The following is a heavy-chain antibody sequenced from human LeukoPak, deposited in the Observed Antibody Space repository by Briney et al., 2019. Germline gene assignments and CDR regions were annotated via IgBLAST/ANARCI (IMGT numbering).Heavy chain of an antibody. CDR1: GGSISSSSYY. CDR2: IYYSGST. J-gene: IGHJ4*02. V-gene: IGHV4-39*07. D-gene: IGHD2-2*01. Sequence: SETLSLTCTVSGGSISSSSYYWGWIRQPPGKGLEWIGSIYYSGSTYYNPSLKSRVTISVDTSKNQFSLKLSSVTAADTAVYYCARYAYDYGDYWGQGTLVTVSS. CDR3: ARYAYDYGDY.